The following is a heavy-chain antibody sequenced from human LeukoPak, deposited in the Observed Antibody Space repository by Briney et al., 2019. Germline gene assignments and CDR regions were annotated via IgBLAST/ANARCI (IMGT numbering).Heavy chain of an antibody. V-gene: IGHV6-1*01. CDR3: ARNYYGSGSYYSHFDY. CDR2: TYYGSTWDN. CDR1: GDSVSSNSAT. J-gene: IGHJ4*02. D-gene: IGHD3-10*01. Sequence: SQTLSLTCAISGDSVSSNSATWNWIRQSPSRGLEWLGRTYYGSTWDNDYAVSVKSRITINPDTSRNQFSLQLKSVTPEDTAVYYCARNYYGSGSYYSHFDYWGQGTLVTVSS.